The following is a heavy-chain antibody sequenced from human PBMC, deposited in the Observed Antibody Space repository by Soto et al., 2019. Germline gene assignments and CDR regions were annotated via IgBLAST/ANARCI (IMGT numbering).Heavy chain of an antibody. J-gene: IGHJ6*01. CDR3: ARVRRARGYDYILTSYYYYGMDV. CDR1: GGSISSGDYY. Sequence: PSETLSLTCTVSGGSISSGDYYWSWIRQPPGKGLEWIGYIYYSGSTYYNPSLKSRVTISVDTSKNQFSLKLSSVTAADTAAYYCARVRRARGYDYILTSYYYYGMDVWGQGTTVTVSS. V-gene: IGHV4-30-4*01. D-gene: IGHD5-12*01. CDR2: IYYSGST.